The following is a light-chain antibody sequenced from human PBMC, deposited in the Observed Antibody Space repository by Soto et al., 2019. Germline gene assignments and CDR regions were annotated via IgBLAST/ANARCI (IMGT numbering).Light chain of an antibody. V-gene: IGKV1-27*01. CDR2: GAS. Sequence: DIQMTQSPSSLSASVGDRVTITCRASQDISNYLAWYQQKPGEVPKLLIYGASTLQSGVPSRFSGSRSGTYVTHTISSLQTEDVATYYCQNYNRAPWTFGQGTKVETK. J-gene: IGKJ1*01. CDR1: QDISNY. CDR3: QNYNRAPWT.